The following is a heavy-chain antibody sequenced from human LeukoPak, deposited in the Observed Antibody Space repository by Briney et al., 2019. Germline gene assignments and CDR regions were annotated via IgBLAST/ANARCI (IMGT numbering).Heavy chain of an antibody. V-gene: IGHV3-30-3*01. CDR1: GFTFSTYA. CDR2: ISYDGSNK. Sequence: GGSLRLSCAASGFTFSTYAMRWVRQAPGKGLDWVAVISYDGSNKYYADSVKGRFTISRDNSKNTLYLQMNSLRVEDTAVYYCARGLLSYYYGMAVWGQGTTVTVSS. J-gene: IGHJ6*02. CDR3: ARGLLSYYYGMAV. D-gene: IGHD3-10*01.